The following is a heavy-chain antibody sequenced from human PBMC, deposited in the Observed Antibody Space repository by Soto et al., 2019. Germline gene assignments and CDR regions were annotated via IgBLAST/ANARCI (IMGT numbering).Heavy chain of an antibody. CDR3: SKYSGSSTIPAA. D-gene: IGHD1-26*01. V-gene: IGHV3-73*02. J-gene: IGHJ5*02. Sequence: EVQLVESGGGLVQPGGSLKLSCAASGYSFSGSALHWVRQVSGKGLEWVARVAAKNENYVTTYAASVQGRFSLSRDDSKNSAYLLMNSLKTEDTAIYYCSKYSGSSTIPAALGQGTLVTVSS. CDR2: VAAKNENYVT. CDR1: GYSFSGSA.